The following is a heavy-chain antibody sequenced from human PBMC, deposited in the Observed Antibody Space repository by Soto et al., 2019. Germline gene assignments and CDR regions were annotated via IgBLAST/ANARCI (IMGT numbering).Heavy chain of an antibody. D-gene: IGHD2-21*02. Sequence: QITLKESGPTLVKPTQTLTLTCTFSAFSLSTGGVGVGWIRQPPGKALEWLALIYWDDDKRYSPSLRSRLTITKEPSKNQVVLTMTNMDPVDTATYYCIQSRCGGDCLQSYASYYYYGMDVWGQGTTVTVSS. CDR3: IQSRCGGDCLQSYASYYYYGMDV. CDR1: AFSLSTGGVG. V-gene: IGHV2-5*02. CDR2: IYWDDDK. J-gene: IGHJ6*02.